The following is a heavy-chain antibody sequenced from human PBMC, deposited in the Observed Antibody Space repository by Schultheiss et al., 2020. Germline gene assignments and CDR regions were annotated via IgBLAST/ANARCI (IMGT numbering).Heavy chain of an antibody. CDR1: GFTLSAYN. J-gene: IGHJ3*02. CDR2: ISSSGSTI. CDR3: ARDLPDYGGNSGAFDI. D-gene: IGHD4-23*01. V-gene: IGHV3-48*04. Sequence: GGSLRLSCTAFGFTLSAYNMNWFRQAPGKGLEWLSYISSSGSTIYYADSVKGRFTISRDNAKNSLYLQMNSLRAEDTAVYYCARDLPDYGGNSGAFDIWGQGTMVTVSS.